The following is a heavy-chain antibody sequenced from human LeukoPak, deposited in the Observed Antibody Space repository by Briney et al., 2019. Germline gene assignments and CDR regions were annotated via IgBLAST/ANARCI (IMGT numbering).Heavy chain of an antibody. CDR2: IYHSGST. J-gene: IGHJ3*02. CDR3: AXXXXXXXXDI. V-gene: IGHV4-38-2*01. CDR1: YX. Sequence: YXXXXIRQPPGXXXEWIGSIYHSGSTYYNPSLKSRVTISVDXXKKXFSLKLSSVTAADTAVYYCAXXXXXXXXDIWGQXTXVTVSS.